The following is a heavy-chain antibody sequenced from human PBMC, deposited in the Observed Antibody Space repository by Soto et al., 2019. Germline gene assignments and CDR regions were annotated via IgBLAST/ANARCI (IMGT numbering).Heavy chain of an antibody. J-gene: IGHJ4*02. CDR2: IYYSGST. V-gene: IGHV4-30-4*01. CDR1: GGSISSGDYY. Sequence: LSLTCTVSGGSISSGDYYWSWIRQPPGKGLEWIGYIYYSGSTYYNPSLKSRVTISVDTSKNQFSLKLSSVTAADTAVYYCARGPWIQPHDFDYWGQGTLVTVSS. D-gene: IGHD5-18*01. CDR3: ARGPWIQPHDFDY.